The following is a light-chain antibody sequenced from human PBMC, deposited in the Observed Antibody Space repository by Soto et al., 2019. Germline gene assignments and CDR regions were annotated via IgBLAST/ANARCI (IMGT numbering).Light chain of an antibody. Sequence: DIQLTQSPSFLSASVGDTVTITCRASQALSNYLAWYQQRPGQPPDLLIYSASTLPSGVPSRFGGSGSETEFSLTIRALQPEDFATYYCQQLSRYPLTFGGGTKVDIK. J-gene: IGKJ4*01. CDR2: SAS. CDR1: QALSNY. V-gene: IGKV1-9*01. CDR3: QQLSRYPLT.